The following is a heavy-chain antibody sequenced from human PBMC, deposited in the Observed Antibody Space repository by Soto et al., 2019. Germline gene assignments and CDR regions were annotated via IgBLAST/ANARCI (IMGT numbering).Heavy chain of an antibody. V-gene: IGHV1-69*06. Sequence: QVQLVQSGAEVKKPGSSVKVSCKASGGTFSSYAISWGRQAPGQGLEWMGGIIPIFGTANYAQKFQGRVTITADKSTSTAYMELSSLRSEDTAVYYCARVGDSSSYTNPFDYWGQGTLVTVSS. D-gene: IGHD6-6*01. CDR3: ARVGDSSSYTNPFDY. J-gene: IGHJ4*02. CDR2: IIPIFGTA. CDR1: GGTFSSYA.